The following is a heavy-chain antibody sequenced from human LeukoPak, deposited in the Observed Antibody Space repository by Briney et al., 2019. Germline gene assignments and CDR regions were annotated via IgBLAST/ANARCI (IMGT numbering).Heavy chain of an antibody. CDR3: ARDPTPTQLWFRGSFDY. V-gene: IGHV3-48*01. Sequence: GGSLRLSCATSGFTFSSYSMNWVRQAPGKGLEWVSYISSSGISIYYADSVKGRFTISRDKAKNSLYLQMNSLRAEDTAVYYCARDPTPTQLWFRGSFDYWGQGALVTVSS. D-gene: IGHD5-18*01. CDR2: ISSSGISI. J-gene: IGHJ4*02. CDR1: GFTFSSYS.